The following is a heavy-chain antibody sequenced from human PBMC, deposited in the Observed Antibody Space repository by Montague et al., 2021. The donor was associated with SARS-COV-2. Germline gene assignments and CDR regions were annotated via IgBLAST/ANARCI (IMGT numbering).Heavy chain of an antibody. CDR3: ARGGFGEPNYYCYGMDV. CDR2: MNPNSGNT. CDR1: GYTFTSYD. J-gene: IGHJ6*02. D-gene: IGHD3-10*01. Sequence: SVKVSCKASGYTFTSYDINWVRQATGQGLEWMGWMNPNSGNTGYAQKFQGRVTMTRNTSISTAYMELSSLRSEDTAVYYCARGGFGEPNYYCYGMDVWGQGTTVTVSS. V-gene: IGHV1-8*02.